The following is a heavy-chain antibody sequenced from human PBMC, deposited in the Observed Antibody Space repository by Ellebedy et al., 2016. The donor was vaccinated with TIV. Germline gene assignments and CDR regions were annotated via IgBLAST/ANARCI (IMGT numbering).Heavy chain of an antibody. V-gene: IGHV1-69*04. Sequence: LVKVSCXASGGTFSSYAISWVRQAPGQGLEWMGRIIPILGIANYAQKFQGRVTITADKSTSTAYMELSSLRSEDTAVYYCARDLTYGSGSYCYWGQGTLVTVSS. J-gene: IGHJ4*02. CDR3: ARDLTYGSGSYCY. CDR1: GGTFSSYA. D-gene: IGHD3-10*01. CDR2: IIPILGIA.